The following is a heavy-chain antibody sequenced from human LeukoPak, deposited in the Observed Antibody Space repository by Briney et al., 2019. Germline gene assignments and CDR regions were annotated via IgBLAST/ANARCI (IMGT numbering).Heavy chain of an antibody. Sequence: QSGGSLRLSCAASGFTFSSYGMHWVRQAPGKGLEWVAFIRYDGSNKYYADSVKGRFTISRDNSKNTLYLQMNSLRAEDTAVYYCAKLPDIVVVPAATGNDAFDIWGQGTMVTVSS. CDR3: AKLPDIVVVPAATGNDAFDI. D-gene: IGHD2-2*01. CDR1: GFTFSSYG. V-gene: IGHV3-30*02. CDR2: IRYDGSNK. J-gene: IGHJ3*02.